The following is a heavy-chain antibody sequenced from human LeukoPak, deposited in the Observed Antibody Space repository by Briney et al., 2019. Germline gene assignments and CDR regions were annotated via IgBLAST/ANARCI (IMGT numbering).Heavy chain of an antibody. CDR3: ARDGYETYYYGSGSYSNWFDP. Sequence: SVKVSCQASGGTFSSYTISWVRQAPGQGLEWMGRIIPILGIANYAQKLQGRVSITADKSTSTAYMELSSLRSEDTAVYYCARDGYETYYYGSGSYSNWFDPWGQGTLVTVSS. D-gene: IGHD3-10*01. V-gene: IGHV1-69*04. J-gene: IGHJ5*02. CDR1: GGTFSSYT. CDR2: IIPILGIA.